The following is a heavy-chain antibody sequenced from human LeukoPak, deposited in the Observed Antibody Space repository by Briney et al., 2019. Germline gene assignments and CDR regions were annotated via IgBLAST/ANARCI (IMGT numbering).Heavy chain of an antibody. V-gene: IGHV3-21*01. D-gene: IGHD6-19*01. CDR3: AKGQWLERDFDY. Sequence: GGSLRLSCVASGFTLSIYRVNWVRQAPGKGLEWVSSISTSSTNLYYADSVKGRFTISRDDAKNSLYLQMNSLRAEDTAVYYCAKGQWLERDFDYWGQGTLVTVSS. CDR1: GFTLSIYR. CDR2: ISTSSTNL. J-gene: IGHJ4*02.